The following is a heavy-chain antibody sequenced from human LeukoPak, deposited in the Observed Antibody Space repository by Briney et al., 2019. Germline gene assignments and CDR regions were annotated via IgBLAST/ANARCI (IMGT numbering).Heavy chain of an antibody. J-gene: IGHJ4*02. CDR2: INHSGST. CDR1: GGSFSGYY. Sequence: PSETLSLTCAVYGGSFSGYYWSWIRQPPGKGLEWIGEINHSGSTNYNPSLKSRVTISVDTSKNQFSLKLSSATAADTAVYYRARGGGAPIDYWGQGTLATVSS. CDR3: ARGGGAPIDY. D-gene: IGHD3-16*01. V-gene: IGHV4-34*01.